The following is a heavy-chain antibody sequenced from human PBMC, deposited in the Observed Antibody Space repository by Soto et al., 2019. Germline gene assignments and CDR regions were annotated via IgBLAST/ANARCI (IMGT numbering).Heavy chain of an antibody. J-gene: IGHJ2*01. V-gene: IGHV3-30*18. CDR1: GFTFSSYG. Sequence: QVQLVESGGGVVQPGRSLRLSCAASGFTFSSYGMHWVRQAPGKGLEWVAVISYDGSNKYYADSVKGRFTISRDNSKNTLYLQMNSLRAEDTAVYYCANHYGEYVWYFDLWGRGTLVTVSS. CDR2: ISYDGSNK. CDR3: ANHYGEYVWYFDL. D-gene: IGHD4-17*01.